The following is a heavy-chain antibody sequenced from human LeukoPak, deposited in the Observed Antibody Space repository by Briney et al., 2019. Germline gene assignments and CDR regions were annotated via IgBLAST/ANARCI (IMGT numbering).Heavy chain of an antibody. D-gene: IGHD2-2*01. Sequence: PSETLSLTCAVYGGSLSGYYWSWIRQPPGKGLEWIGEINHSGSTNYNPSLKSRVTISVDTSKNQFSLKLSSVTAADTAVYYCARGSDSGSSTSPNPLYYFDYWGQGTLVTVSS. CDR2: INHSGST. V-gene: IGHV4-34*01. CDR1: GGSLSGYY. J-gene: IGHJ4*02. CDR3: ARGSDSGSSTSPNPLYYFDY.